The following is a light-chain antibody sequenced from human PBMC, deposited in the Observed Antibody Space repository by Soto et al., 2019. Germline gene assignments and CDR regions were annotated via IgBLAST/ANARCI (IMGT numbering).Light chain of an antibody. CDR2: SVS. Sequence: EIVMTQSPDTVYVSPVERATLSFRASQSVRSNLAWYQQKPGQAPRLLIYSVSSRATGIPDRFSDSGSGTDFTLTIDRLEPEDFAMYYCQQYSDSPPTFGQGTKVDIK. CDR1: QSVRSN. V-gene: IGKV3-20*01. CDR3: QQYSDSPPT. J-gene: IGKJ1*01.